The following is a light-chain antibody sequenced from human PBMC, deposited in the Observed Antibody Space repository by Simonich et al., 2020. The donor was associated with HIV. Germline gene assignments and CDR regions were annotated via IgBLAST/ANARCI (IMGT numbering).Light chain of an antibody. CDR3: QQYYNTLFT. V-gene: IGKV1-NL1*01. Sequence: DIQMTQSPSSLSASVGNRVTVTCRASQVISNSLAWYQQKPGKAPKLLLYAASRLESGVPSRFSGSGSGTDYPLTISSLQPEDLATYYCQQYYNTLFTFGPGTKVDIK. CDR1: QVISNS. J-gene: IGKJ3*01. CDR2: AAS.